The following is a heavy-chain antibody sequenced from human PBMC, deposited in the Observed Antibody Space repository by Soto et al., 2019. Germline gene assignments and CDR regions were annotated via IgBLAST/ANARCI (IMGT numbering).Heavy chain of an antibody. V-gene: IGHV4-4*07. CDR1: GGSISSYY. CDR3: ARWHRDYGGVCFDY. J-gene: IGHJ4*02. CDR2: IYTSGIT. Sequence: SETLSLTCTVSGGSISSYYWSWIRQPAGKGLEWIGRIYTSGITNYNPSLKSRVTMSADTTKNQFSLKLSSVTAADTAVYYCARWHRDYGGVCFDYWGQGTLVTVSS. D-gene: IGHD4-17*01.